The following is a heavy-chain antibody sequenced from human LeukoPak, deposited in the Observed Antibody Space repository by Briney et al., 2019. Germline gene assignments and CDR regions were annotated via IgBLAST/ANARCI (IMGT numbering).Heavy chain of an antibody. CDR2: ISYSGST. V-gene: IGHV4-39*07. Sequence: KPSETLSLTCTVSGGSISSSSYYWGWIRQPPGKGLEWIGSISYSGSTYYNPSLKSRVTISVDTSKNQFSLKLSSVTAADTAVYYCARGTGNARRSGYPQGFDPWGQGTLVTVSS. J-gene: IGHJ5*02. CDR1: GGSISSSSYY. CDR3: ARGTGNARRSGYPQGFDP. D-gene: IGHD3-3*01.